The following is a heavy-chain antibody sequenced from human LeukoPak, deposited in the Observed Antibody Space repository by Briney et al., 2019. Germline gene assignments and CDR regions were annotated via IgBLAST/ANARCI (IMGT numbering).Heavy chain of an antibody. CDR1: GGSFSGYY. V-gene: IGHV4-34*01. Sequence: SETLSLTCAVYGGSFSGYYWSWIRQPPGKGLEWIGEINHSGSTNYNPSLKSRVTISVDTSKNQFSLKLISVTAADTAVYYCARVVVPAVPFDYWGQGTLVTVSS. D-gene: IGHD2-2*01. CDR3: ARVVVPAVPFDY. CDR2: INHSGST. J-gene: IGHJ4*02.